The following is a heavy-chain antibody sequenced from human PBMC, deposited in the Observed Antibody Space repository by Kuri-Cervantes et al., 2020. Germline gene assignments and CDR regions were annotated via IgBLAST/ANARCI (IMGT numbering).Heavy chain of an antibody. Sequence: GESLKISCAASGFIFRTYTMHWVRQAPGKGLEWVALISYDGDNKYSADSVKGRFTISRDNSKNTLYLQMNSLRAEDTAVYYCAKVDAYSSSWHPLNYYYMDVWGKGTTVTVSS. J-gene: IGHJ6*03. CDR3: AKVDAYSSSWHPLNYYYMDV. CDR1: GFIFRTYT. CDR2: ISYDGDNK. V-gene: IGHV3-30-3*02. D-gene: IGHD6-13*01.